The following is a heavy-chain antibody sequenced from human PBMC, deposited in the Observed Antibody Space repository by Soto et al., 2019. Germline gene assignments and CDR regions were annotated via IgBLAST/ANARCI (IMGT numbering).Heavy chain of an antibody. V-gene: IGHV3-30-3*01. J-gene: IGHJ4*02. CDR3: ARDISRVTGTTNLLNR. D-gene: IGHD1-20*01. CDR1: GFTFSSYA. CDR2: ISYDGSNK. Sequence: VWSLRLSCAASGFTFSSYAMHWVRQAPGKGLEWVAVISYDGSNKYYADSVKGRFTISRDNSKNTLYLQMNSLRAEDKAVYYCARDISRVTGTTNLLNRWGQGTLVTVSS.